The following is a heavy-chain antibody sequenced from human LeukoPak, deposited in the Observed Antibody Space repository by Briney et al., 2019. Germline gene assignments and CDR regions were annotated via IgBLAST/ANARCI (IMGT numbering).Heavy chain of an antibody. D-gene: IGHD1-1*01. V-gene: IGHV4-34*01. CDR2: INHSGST. CDR3: ARVSTGNNRKVDDAFDI. CDR1: GGSFSGYY. J-gene: IGHJ3*02. Sequence: SETLSLTCAVYGGSFSGYYWSWIRQPPGKGLEWIGEINHSGSTNYNPSLKSRVTISVDTSKNQFSLKLSSVTAADTAVYYCARVSTGNNRKVDDAFDIWGQGTMVTVPS.